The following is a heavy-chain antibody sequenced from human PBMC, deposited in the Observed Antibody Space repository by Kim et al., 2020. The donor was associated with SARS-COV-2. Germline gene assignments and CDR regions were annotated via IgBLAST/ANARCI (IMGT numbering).Heavy chain of an antibody. J-gene: IGHJ4*02. D-gene: IGHD3-22*01. CDR2: ISDSGNTI. Sequence: GGSLRLSCAASGFTFRSYEMNWVRQAPGKWLEWVSYISDSGNTIYYADSVKGRFTISRDNAKNSLYLQMNSLRAEDTAVYYCAPNYYDTSGYYSGDYWGQGTLVTVSS. V-gene: IGHV3-48*03. CDR3: APNYYDTSGYYSGDY. CDR1: GFTFRSYE.